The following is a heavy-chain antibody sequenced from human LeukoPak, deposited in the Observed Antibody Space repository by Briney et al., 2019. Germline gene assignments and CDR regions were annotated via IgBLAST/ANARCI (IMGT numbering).Heavy chain of an antibody. CDR2: INHSGST. Sequence: SETLSLTCAVYGGSFSGYYWSWIRQPPGKGLEWIGEINHSGSTNYNPSLKSRVTISVDTSKNQFSLKLSSVTAAGTAVYYCASTYRRMGSSSSVLFAYWGQGTLVTVSS. D-gene: IGHD6-6*01. V-gene: IGHV4-34*01. CDR3: ASTYRRMGSSSSVLFAY. CDR1: GGSFSGYY. J-gene: IGHJ4*02.